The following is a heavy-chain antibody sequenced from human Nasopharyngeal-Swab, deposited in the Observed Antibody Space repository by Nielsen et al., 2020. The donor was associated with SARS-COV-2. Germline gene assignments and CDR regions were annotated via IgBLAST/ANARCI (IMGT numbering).Heavy chain of an antibody. D-gene: IGHD3-10*01. J-gene: IGHJ6*02. Sequence: RQAPGKGLEWIGYIHHSGSTYYNPSLKSRVTISGDRSKNQFSMKLSSVTAADTAVYYCASVRGYYYGMDVWGQGTTVTVSS. V-gene: IGHV4-30-2*01. CDR3: ASVRGYYYGMDV. CDR2: IHHSGST.